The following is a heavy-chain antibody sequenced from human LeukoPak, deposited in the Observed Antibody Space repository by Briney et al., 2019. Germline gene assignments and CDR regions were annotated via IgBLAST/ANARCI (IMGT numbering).Heavy chain of an antibody. Sequence: ASVKVSCKASVYTFTNYFIHWVRQAPAQGLEWMGIINPSGGSTSYAQKFQGTVTMTRDTSTNTVYMELSSLRSEDTAVYYCARDYSNARAFDYWGQGTLVTVSS. D-gene: IGHD4-11*01. CDR2: INPSGGST. J-gene: IGHJ4*02. V-gene: IGHV1-46*01. CDR3: ARDYSNARAFDY. CDR1: VYTFTNYF.